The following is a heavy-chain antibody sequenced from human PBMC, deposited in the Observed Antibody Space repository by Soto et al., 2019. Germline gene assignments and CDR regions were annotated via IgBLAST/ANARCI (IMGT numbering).Heavy chain of an antibody. CDR2: ISPYSGNT. V-gene: IGHV1-18*04. J-gene: IGHJ6*02. CDR3: ARDHGLALGVSPANYYYAMDV. D-gene: IGHD3-10*01. CDR1: GYTFTDYA. Sequence: QAQLAQSGPELKSPGASVKVSCKASGYTFTDYAISWVRQAPGQGFQWVGWISPYSGNTTSAENFFDRVTMTTDTSTKPAHLELRSLRSDGPAVYSCARDHGLALGVSPANYYYAMDVWGQGSTGTVS.